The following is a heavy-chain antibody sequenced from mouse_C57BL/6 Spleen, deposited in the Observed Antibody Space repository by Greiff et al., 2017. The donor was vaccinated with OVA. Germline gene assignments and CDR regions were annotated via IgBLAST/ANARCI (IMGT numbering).Heavy chain of an antibody. CDR3: ARRDYDYFDY. Sequence: EVKLQESGGGLVKPGGSLKLSCAASGFTFSDYGMHWVRQAPEKGLEWVAYISSGSSTIYYADTVKGRFTISRDNAKNTLFLQMTSLRSEDTAMYYCARRDYDYFDYWGQGTTLTVSS. CDR1: GFTFSDYG. CDR2: ISSGSSTI. D-gene: IGHD2-4*01. J-gene: IGHJ2*01. V-gene: IGHV5-17*01.